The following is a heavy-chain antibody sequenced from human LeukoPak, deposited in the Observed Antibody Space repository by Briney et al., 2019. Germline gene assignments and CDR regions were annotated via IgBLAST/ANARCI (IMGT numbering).Heavy chain of an antibody. CDR1: GGSISSGSYY. Sequence: SETLSLTCTVSGGSISSGSYYWSWIRQPAGKGLEWIGRIYTSGSTNYNPSLKSRVTISVDTSKNQFSLKLSSVTAADTAVYHCARDTLRSYAFDIWGQGTMVTVSS. V-gene: IGHV4-61*02. D-gene: IGHD4-17*01. CDR2: IYTSGST. J-gene: IGHJ3*02. CDR3: ARDTLRSYAFDI.